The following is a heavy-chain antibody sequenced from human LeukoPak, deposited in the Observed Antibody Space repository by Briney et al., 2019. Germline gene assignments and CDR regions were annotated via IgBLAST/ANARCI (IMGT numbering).Heavy chain of an antibody. CDR1: GFTFSSYS. J-gene: IGHJ4*02. CDR3: ARGVRNGDY. Sequence: HAGGSLRLSCAASGFTFSSYSMNCVRQARGRGREWVSYISGSSSTIYYADSVKGRFTISRDNDKNSLDLQMNSLRAEDTAVYYCARGVRNGDYWGQGTLVTVSS. D-gene: IGHD4-11*01. V-gene: IGHV3-48*01. CDR2: ISGSSSTI.